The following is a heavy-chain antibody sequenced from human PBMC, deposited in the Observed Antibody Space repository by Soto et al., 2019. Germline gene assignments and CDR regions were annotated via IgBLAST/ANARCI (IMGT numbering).Heavy chain of an antibody. CDR3: ARDHCSSTSCYIFKGYYYYGMDV. D-gene: IGHD2-2*02. CDR1: GFTVSSNY. J-gene: IGHJ6*02. V-gene: IGHV3-53*01. CDR2: IYSGGST. Sequence: GGSLRLSCAASGFTVSSNYMSWVRQAPGKGLEWVSVIYSGGSTYYADSVRGRFTISRDNSKNTLYLQMNSLRAEDTAVYYCARDHCSSTSCYIFKGYYYYGMDVWGQGTTVTVSS.